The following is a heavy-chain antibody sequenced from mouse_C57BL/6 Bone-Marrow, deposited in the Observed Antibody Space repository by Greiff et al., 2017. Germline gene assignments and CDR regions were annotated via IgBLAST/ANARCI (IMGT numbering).Heavy chain of an antibody. CDR1: GYTFTSYW. J-gene: IGHJ3*01. CDR2: IDPSASYT. V-gene: IGHV1-50*01. CDR3: AREDSNYWFAY. Sequence: QVQLQQPGAELVKPGASVKLSCKASGYTFTSYWMQWVKQRPGQGLEWIGEIDPSASYTNYNQKFKGKATLTVDTSSSTAYMQLSSLTSEDAAVYYCAREDSNYWFAYWGQGTLVTVSA. D-gene: IGHD2-5*01.